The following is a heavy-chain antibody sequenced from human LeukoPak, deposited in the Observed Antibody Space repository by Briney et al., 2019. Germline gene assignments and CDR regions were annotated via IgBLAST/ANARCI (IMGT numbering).Heavy chain of an antibody. J-gene: IGHJ4*02. CDR2: ISSSGSTI. CDR1: GFTFSSYG. CDR3: AKDIRVGSGWSNFDY. V-gene: IGHV3-48*04. Sequence: GGSLRLSCAASGFTFSSYGMHWVRQAPGKGLEWVSYISSSGSTIYYADSVKGRFTISRDNAKNSLYLQMNSLRAEDTALYYCAKDIRVGSGWSNFDYWGQGTLVTVSS. D-gene: IGHD6-19*01.